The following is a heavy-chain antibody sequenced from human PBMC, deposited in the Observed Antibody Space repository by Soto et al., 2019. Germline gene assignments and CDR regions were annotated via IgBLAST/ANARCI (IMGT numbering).Heavy chain of an antibody. V-gene: IGHV4-30-2*06. J-gene: IGHJ5*02. CDR1: GGSISSGGYS. CDR2: IYHSGGT. CDR3: ARDSLTGNWFDP. D-gene: IGHD2-8*02. Sequence: QLQLQESGSGLVKPSQTLSLTCAVSGGSISSGGYSWNWIRQLPGKGLGWIGYIYHSGGTLYNPSLKSRVTISVDKSRNQFSLTLTSVTAADTAVYYCARDSLTGNWFDPWGQGTLVTVSS.